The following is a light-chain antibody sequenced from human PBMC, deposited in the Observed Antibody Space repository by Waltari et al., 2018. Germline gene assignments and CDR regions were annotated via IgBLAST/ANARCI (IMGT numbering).Light chain of an antibody. CDR1: LSVLYSSNNKNY. V-gene: IGKV4-1*01. J-gene: IGKJ1*01. CDR3: QQYYTIPWT. Sequence: DIVMTQSPDSLAVSLGERATFNCKSSLSVLYSSNNKNYLAWHQQKPGQPPKLLIYWASTRESGVPDRFSGSGSGTNFSLTISSLQAEDVAVYYCQQYYTIPWTFGQGTKVEIK. CDR2: WAS.